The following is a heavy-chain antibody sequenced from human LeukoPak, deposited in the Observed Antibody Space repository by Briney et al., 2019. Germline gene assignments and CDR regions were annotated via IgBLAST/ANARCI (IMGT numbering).Heavy chain of an antibody. CDR2: ISGSGGST. CDR3: AKARSITGTTRFDP. V-gene: IGHV3-23*01. D-gene: IGHD1-7*01. J-gene: IGHJ5*02. Sequence: GGSLRLSCAASGFTFSSDAMSWVRQPPGKELEWVSAISGSGGSTYYADSVKGRFTISRDNSKNTLCLQMNSLRAEDTAVYYCAKARSITGTTRFDPWGQGTLVTVSS. CDR1: GFTFSSDA.